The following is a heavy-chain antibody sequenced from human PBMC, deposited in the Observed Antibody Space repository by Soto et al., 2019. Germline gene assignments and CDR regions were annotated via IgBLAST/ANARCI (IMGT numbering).Heavy chain of an antibody. J-gene: IGHJ6*02. CDR3: ARASSIRGYYYFGMDV. CDR1: GYTFTSYD. V-gene: IGHV1-8*01. CDR2: MNPNSGNT. Sequence: SVKVSCKASGYTFTSYDINWVRQATGQGLEWMGWMNPNSGNTGYAQKFQGRVTMTRNTSISTAYMELSSLRSEDTAVYYCARASSIRGYYYFGMDVWGQGTTVTGSS.